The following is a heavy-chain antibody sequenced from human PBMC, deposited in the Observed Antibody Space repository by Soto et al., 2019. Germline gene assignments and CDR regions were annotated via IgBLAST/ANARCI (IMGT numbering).Heavy chain of an antibody. CDR2: IWYDGSNK. V-gene: IGHV3-33*01. Sequence: QVQLVESGGGVVQPGRSLRLSCAASGLTFSSYGMHWVRQAPGKGLEWVAVIWYDGSNKYYADSVKGRFTISRDNSKNTLYLQMNSLRAEDTAVYYCACRGGDRGYFDYWGQGTLVTVSS. D-gene: IGHD3-10*01. J-gene: IGHJ4*02. CDR1: GLTFSSYG. CDR3: ACRGGDRGYFDY.